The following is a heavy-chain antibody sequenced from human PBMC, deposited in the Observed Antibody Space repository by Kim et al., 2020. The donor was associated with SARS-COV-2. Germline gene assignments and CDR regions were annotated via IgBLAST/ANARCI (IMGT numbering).Heavy chain of an antibody. V-gene: IGHV4-39*01. CDR3: ARHKRYSSGWYVAFYYYYMDV. J-gene: IGHJ6*03. D-gene: IGHD6-19*01. CDR2: TYYSGNT. Sequence: SETRSLTCTVSGGSLSSSSYYWGWISQPPGKGLEWIGTTYYSGNTYYNPSLKSRVTISVDTSKNQFSLKLGSVTAADTAVYYCARHKRYSSGWYVAFYYYYMDVWCKGTTVTVSS. CDR1: GGSLSSSSYY.